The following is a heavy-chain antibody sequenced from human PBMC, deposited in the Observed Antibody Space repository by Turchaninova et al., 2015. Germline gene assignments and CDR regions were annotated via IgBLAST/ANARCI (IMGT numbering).Heavy chain of an antibody. Sequence: QVQLQESGPGLMKPSETLSLTCVVSGYSISPGVYWAWIRQPPGKGREWIGTIDHGVRTHYNPSLESRISISLDTSRNQFSLNLISVTAADTAVYFCASSSRGHFDYWGQGILVTVSS. J-gene: IGHJ4*02. CDR2: IDHGVRT. D-gene: IGHD3-10*01. CDR3: ASSSRGHFDY. CDR1: GYSISPGVY. V-gene: IGHV4-38-2*01.